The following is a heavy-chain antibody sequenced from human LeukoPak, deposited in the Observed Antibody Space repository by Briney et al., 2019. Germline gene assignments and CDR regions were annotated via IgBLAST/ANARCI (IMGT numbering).Heavy chain of an antibody. V-gene: IGHV4-4*02. CDR1: GDSISSSHW. D-gene: IGHD1-1*01. CDR3: ARDRGTWNDDGFDY. Sequence: SETLSLTCAVSGDSISSSHWWSWVRQSPGKGLEWIGEINHSGSTNYNPSLKSRVTMSVDTSKNQFSLKLSSVTAADTAVYYCARDRGTWNDDGFDYWGQGTLVTVSS. CDR2: INHSGST. J-gene: IGHJ4*02.